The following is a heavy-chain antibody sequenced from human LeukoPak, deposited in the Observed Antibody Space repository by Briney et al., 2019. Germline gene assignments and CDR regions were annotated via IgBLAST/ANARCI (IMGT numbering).Heavy chain of an antibody. CDR1: GGSISSGSYY. Sequence: SETLSLTCTVSGGSISSGSYYWSWIRQPAGKGLEWIGRIYTSGSTNYNPSLKSRVTISVDTSKNQFSLKLSSVTAADTAVYYCARGVYGGNSRYYYYYMDVWGKGTTVTISS. CDR2: IYTSGST. D-gene: IGHD4-23*01. CDR3: ARGVYGGNSRYYYYYMDV. V-gene: IGHV4-61*02. J-gene: IGHJ6*03.